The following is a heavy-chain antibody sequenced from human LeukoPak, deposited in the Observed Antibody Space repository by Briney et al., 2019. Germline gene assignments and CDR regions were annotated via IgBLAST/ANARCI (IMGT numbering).Heavy chain of an antibody. J-gene: IGHJ5*02. D-gene: IGHD2-2*01. V-gene: IGHV3-69-1*01. CDR2: ISSLSHI. CDR3: ARDGSDCSSTSCFKGWFDP. CDR1: GFTFSNAW. Sequence: SGGSLRLSCAASGFTFSNAWMNWVRQAPGKGLEWVSSISSLSHISYADSVKGRFTISRDNAKNSLYLQMNSLRAEDTAVYYCARDGSDCSSTSCFKGWFDPWGQGTLVTVSS.